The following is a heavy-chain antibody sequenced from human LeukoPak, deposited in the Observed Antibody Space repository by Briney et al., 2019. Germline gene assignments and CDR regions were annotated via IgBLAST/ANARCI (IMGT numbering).Heavy chain of an antibody. CDR1: GFIFSDYF. D-gene: IGHD3-3*01. V-gene: IGHV3-11*01. J-gene: IGHJ4*02. CDR3: AKEHDYSNAAPEWGFDS. Sequence: PGGSLRLSCEASGFIFSDYFMTWIRQAPGKGLECVAYIDTSGSTIYYADSVRGRFIISRDNTRNTLYLHMNSLRAEDTALYYCAKEHDYSNAAPEWGFDSWGQGTLVTVSS. CDR2: IDTSGSTI.